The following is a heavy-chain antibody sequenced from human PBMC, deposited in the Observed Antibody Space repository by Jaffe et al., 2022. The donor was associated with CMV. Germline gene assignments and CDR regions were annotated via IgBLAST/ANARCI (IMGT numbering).Heavy chain of an antibody. CDR2: ISSTSTYI. D-gene: IGHD6-19*01. J-gene: IGHJ1*01. CDR1: GFTFSIST. CDR3: ARELVVAGAHFGEYFQY. Sequence: EVQLVESGGGLVKPGGSLRLSCAASGFTFSISTMNWVRQAPGKGLEWVSSISSTSTYIYYADSVKGRFTISRDNAKNSLYMQMDSLRAEDTAVYYCARELVVAGAHFGEYFQYWGQGTLVTVSS. V-gene: IGHV3-21*01.